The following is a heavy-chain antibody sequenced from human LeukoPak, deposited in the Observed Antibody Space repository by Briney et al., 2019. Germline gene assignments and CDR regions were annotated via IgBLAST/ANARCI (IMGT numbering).Heavy chain of an antibody. CDR3: AREGYCSGVSCYSVDY. Sequence: ASVKVSCKASGYTFTFYYIHWVRQAPGQGLEWMGIINPSGENTNYAQRFQGRVNMTRDMSTSTVYMELSSLRSEDTAVYFCAREGYCSGVSCYSVDYWGQGTLVTVPS. CDR1: GYTFTFYY. V-gene: IGHV1-46*01. D-gene: IGHD2-15*01. CDR2: INPSGENT. J-gene: IGHJ4*02.